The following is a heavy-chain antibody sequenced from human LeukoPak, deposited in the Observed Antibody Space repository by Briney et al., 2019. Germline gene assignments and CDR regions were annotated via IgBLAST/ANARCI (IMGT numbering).Heavy chain of an antibody. CDR1: GFTFSSYG. CDR2: ISYDESNK. Sequence: GRSLRLSCAASGFTFSSYGMHWVRQAPGKGLEWVAVISYDESNKYYADSVKGRFTISRDNSKNTLYLQMNSLRAEDTAVYYCAKDSRSLRYFDWSDYWGQGTLVTVSS. J-gene: IGHJ4*02. CDR3: AKDSRSLRYFDWSDY. V-gene: IGHV3-30*18. D-gene: IGHD3-9*01.